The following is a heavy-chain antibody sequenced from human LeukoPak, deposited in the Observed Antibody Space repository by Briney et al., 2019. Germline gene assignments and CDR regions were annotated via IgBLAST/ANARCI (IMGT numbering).Heavy chain of an antibody. J-gene: IGHJ4*02. V-gene: IGHV3-11*04. CDR3: AKDRHGHFALDY. Sequence: GGSLRLSCAASKFTFSDYYMSWIRQAPGKGLEWVSYISSISSTMYYADSVKGRFTISRDNAKNSLYLQMNSLRAEDTAVYYCAKDRHGHFALDYCGQGTLVTVSS. CDR1: KFTFSDYY. CDR2: ISSISSTM.